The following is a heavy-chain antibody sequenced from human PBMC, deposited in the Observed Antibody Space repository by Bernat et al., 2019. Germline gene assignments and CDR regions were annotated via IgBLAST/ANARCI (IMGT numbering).Heavy chain of an antibody. CDR3: ARNPRAYGDYGRSRYGMDV. CDR1: GFTFSSYS. D-gene: IGHD4-17*01. J-gene: IGHJ6*02. CDR2: ISSSSSYI. Sequence: EVQLVESGGGLVKPGGSLRLSCAASGFTFSSYSMNWVRQAPGKGLEWVSSISSSSSYIYYADSVKGRFTISRDNAKNSLCLQMNSLRAEDTAVYYCARNPRAYGDYGRSRYGMDVWGQGTTVTVSS. V-gene: IGHV3-21*01.